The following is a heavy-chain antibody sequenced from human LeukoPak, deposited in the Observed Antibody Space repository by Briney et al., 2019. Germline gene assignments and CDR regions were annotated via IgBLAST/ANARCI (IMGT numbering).Heavy chain of an antibody. V-gene: IGHV4-34*01. CDR2: IIHSGST. CDR3: ARGPRDYYYYYYMDV. CDR1: GGSFSGYY. J-gene: IGHJ6*03. Sequence: SETPSLTCTVYGGSFSGYYWSWIRQPPGKGLEWIGGIIHSGSTNYNPSLKSRVTISVDTSKNQFSLKLSSVTAADTAVYYCARGPRDYYYYYYMDVWGKGTTVTVSS.